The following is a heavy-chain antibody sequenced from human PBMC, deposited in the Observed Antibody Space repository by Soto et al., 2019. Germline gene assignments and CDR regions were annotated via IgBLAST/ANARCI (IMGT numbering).Heavy chain of an antibody. V-gene: IGHV4-59*01. D-gene: IGHD6-19*01. Sequence: SETLSLTCTVSGGPISSYYWSWIRQPPGKGLEWIGYIYYSGSTNYNPSLKSRVTISVDTSKNQFSLKLSSVTAADTAVYYCARLGSSGLDVDYWGQGSLVTVS. CDR3: ARLGSSGLDVDY. CDR2: IYYSGST. J-gene: IGHJ4*02. CDR1: GGPISSYY.